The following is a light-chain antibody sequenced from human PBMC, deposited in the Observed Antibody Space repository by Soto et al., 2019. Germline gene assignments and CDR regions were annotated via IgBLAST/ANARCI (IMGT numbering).Light chain of an antibody. Sequence: QSVLTQPASVSGSSGQSITISCTGTSSDVGSYNLVSWHQHHPGKAPKLIIYEGDKRPSGVSNRFSGSKSGNTASLTISGLQAEDEADYYCSSFTSDITYVFGTGTKLTVL. CDR1: SSDVGSYNL. CDR2: EGD. J-gene: IGLJ1*01. CDR3: SSFTSDITYV. V-gene: IGLV2-14*02.